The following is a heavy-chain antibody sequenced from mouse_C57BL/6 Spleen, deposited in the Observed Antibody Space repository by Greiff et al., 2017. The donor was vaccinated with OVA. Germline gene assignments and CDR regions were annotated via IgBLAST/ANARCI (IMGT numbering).Heavy chain of an antibody. D-gene: IGHD1-1*01. J-gene: IGHJ2*01. V-gene: IGHV1-82*01. CDR2: IYPGDGDT. Sequence: QVQLKESGPELVKPGASVKISCKASGYAFSSSWMNWVKQRPGKGLEWIGRIYPGDGDTNYNGKFKGKATLTADKSFSTAYMQLSSLTSEDSAVYFCARSRDYYYGSSYGYWGQGTTLTVSS. CDR1: GYAFSSSW. CDR3: ARSRDYYYGSSYGY.